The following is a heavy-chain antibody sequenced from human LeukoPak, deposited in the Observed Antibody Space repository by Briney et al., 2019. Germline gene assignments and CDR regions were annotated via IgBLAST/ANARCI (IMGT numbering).Heavy chain of an antibody. CDR3: AKCLARVVPAANWFDP. CDR1: GFTFSSYA. V-gene: IGHV3-23*01. CDR2: ISGSGGST. Sequence: GGSLRLSCAASGFTFSSYAMSWVRQAPGKGLGWVSDISGSGGSTYYADSVKGRFTISRDNSKNTLYLQMNSLRAEDTAVYYCAKCLARVVPAANWFDPWGQGTLVTVSS. D-gene: IGHD2-2*01. J-gene: IGHJ5*02.